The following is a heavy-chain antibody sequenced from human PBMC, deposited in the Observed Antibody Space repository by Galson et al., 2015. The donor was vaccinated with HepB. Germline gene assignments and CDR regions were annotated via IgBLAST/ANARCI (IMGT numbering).Heavy chain of an antibody. CDR2: FYYTGNT. CDR1: GGSISSSSYY. J-gene: IGHJ4*02. D-gene: IGHD2-2*01. CDR3: ARHESESKTYAADN. V-gene: IGHV4-39*01. Sequence: ETLSLTCTVPGGSISSSSYYWGWLRQPPGKGLEWIGSFYYTGNTHYNPSLKSRVTISGDTSKNQFSLKLNSVTAADTAVYYCARHESESKTYAADNWGQGTLVTVSS.